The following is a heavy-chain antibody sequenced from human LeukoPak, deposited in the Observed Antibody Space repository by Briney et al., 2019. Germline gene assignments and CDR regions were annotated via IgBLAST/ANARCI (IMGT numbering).Heavy chain of an antibody. CDR3: ARPLRYFDWLLAFDI. Sequence: GESLQISCKGSGYSFTSYWIGWVRQMPGKGLEWMGIIYPGDSDTRYSPSFQGQVTISADKSISTAYLQWSSLKASDTAMYYCARPLRYFDWLLAFDIWGQGTMVTVSS. CDR1: GYSFTSYW. V-gene: IGHV5-51*01. CDR2: IYPGDSDT. D-gene: IGHD3-9*01. J-gene: IGHJ3*02.